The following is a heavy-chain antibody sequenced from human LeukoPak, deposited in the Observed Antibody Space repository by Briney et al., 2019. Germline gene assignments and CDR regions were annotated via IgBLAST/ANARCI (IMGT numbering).Heavy chain of an antibody. CDR1: GYSFTSYW. CDR3: ARSPQYYYDSNGYYHYYYYMDV. Sequence: GESLKISCKGSGYSFTSYWIGWVRQMPGKGLEWMGIIYPGDSDTRYSPSFQGQVTISADKSISTAYLQWSSLKASDTAMYYCARSPQYYYDSNGYYHYYYYMDVWGKGTTVTVSS. V-gene: IGHV5-51*01. J-gene: IGHJ6*03. D-gene: IGHD3-22*01. CDR2: IYPGDSDT.